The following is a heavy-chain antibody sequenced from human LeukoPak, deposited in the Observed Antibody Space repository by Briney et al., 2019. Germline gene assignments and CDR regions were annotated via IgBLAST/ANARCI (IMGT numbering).Heavy chain of an antibody. CDR3: TTEKDLYYYDSSGYFH. CDR1: GFTFSSYG. V-gene: IGHV3-15*01. Sequence: PGRSLRLSCAASGFTFSSYGMHWVRQAPGRGLEWVGRIKSKADGGRAEYAATVKGRFFISRDDAKSTLYVQMNRLRTEDTAVYYCTTEKDLYYYDSSGYFHWGQGSLVTVSS. CDR2: IKSKADGGRA. D-gene: IGHD3-22*01. J-gene: IGHJ4*02.